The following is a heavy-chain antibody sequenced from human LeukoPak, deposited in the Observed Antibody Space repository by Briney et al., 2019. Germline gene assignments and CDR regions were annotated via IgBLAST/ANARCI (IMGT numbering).Heavy chain of an antibody. CDR1: GGSISSYY. CDR3: ARDRDGYNLGGYYYGMDV. V-gene: IGHV4-59*01. D-gene: IGHD5-24*01. CDR2: IYYCGST. J-gene: IGHJ6*02. Sequence: SETVSLTCTVSGGSISSYYWSWIRQPPGKGLEGIGCIYYCGSTYYNPSLKSRVNISVATSNNQFSLKQSSVTAADPAVYYCARDRDGYNLGGYYYGMDVWGQGTTVTVSS.